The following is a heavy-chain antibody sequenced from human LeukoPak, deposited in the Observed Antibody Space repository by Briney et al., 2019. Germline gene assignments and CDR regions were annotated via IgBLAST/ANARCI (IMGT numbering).Heavy chain of an antibody. J-gene: IGHJ4*02. CDR1: GLTFSDYY. D-gene: IGHD3-3*01. CDR3: ARTQKYYDLWSGMN. Sequence: PGGSLRLSCAATGLTFSDYYMSWLRQAPGKGLEWISYISSSGSADYYADSVQGRFTVSRDNAKSSLYLQMNSLRAEDTAVYYCARTQKYYDLWSGMNWGQGTLVTVSS. CDR2: ISSSGSAD. V-gene: IGHV3-11*04.